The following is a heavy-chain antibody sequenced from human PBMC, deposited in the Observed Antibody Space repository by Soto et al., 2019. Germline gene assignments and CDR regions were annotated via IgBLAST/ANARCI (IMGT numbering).Heavy chain of an antibody. V-gene: IGHV3-30*02. CDR3: ASRVPHGTYGAPYFQH. J-gene: IGHJ1*01. CDR1: GFTFSSYG. D-gene: IGHD1-26*01. CDR2: IWYDGSNK. Sequence: PGGSLRLSCAAYGFTFSSYGMHWVRQAPGKGLEWVAVIWYDGSNKYYADSVKGRFTISRDNSKNTLYLQMDSLRVEDTAVYYCASRVPHGTYGAPYFQHWGLGTLVTVSS.